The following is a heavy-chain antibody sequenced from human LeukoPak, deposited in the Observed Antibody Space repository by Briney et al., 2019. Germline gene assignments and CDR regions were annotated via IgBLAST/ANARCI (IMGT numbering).Heavy chain of an antibody. CDR2: IIPIFGTA. V-gene: IGHV1-69*13. CDR3: ARHQLLSSPERYLDYGMDV. J-gene: IGHJ6*04. D-gene: IGHD2-2*01. CDR1: GGTFSSYA. Sequence: SSVSVSCKASGGTFSSYAISWVRQAPAQGLEWMGGIIPIFGTANYAQKFQGRVTTTADESMSTAYMELSSLRSEDTAVYYCARHQLLSSPERYLDYGMDVWGKGTTVTVSS.